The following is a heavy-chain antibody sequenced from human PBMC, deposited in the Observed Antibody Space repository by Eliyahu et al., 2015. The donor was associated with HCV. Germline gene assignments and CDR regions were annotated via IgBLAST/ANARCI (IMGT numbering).Heavy chain of an antibody. V-gene: IGHV3-33*08. J-gene: IGHJ4*02. D-gene: IGHD6-19*01. CDR1: GFPFRSYG. CDR2: IWYDGSNK. CDR3: ARDLGGRSGWPEGKFDY. Sequence: QVQLVESGGGVAQPGRSLRLSCAASGFPFRSYGMHWVRQAPGKGLEWVAVIWYDGSNKYYADSVKGRFTISRDNSKNTLYLQMNSLRAEDTAVYYCARDLGGRSGWPEGKFDYWGQGTLVTVSS.